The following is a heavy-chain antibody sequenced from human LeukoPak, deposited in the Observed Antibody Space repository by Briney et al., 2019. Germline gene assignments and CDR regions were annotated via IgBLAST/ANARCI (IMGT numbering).Heavy chain of an antibody. CDR3: ARRYYDFWSGRLDAFDI. V-gene: IGHV3-23*01. J-gene: IGHJ3*02. CDR2: ISGSGGST. CDR1: GFTFSSYA. Sequence: GGSLRLSCAASGFTFSSYAMSWVRQAPGKGLEWVSAISGSGGSTYYADSVKGRFTISRDNSKDTLYLQMNSLRAEDTAVYYCARRYYDFWSGRLDAFDIWGQGTMVTVSS. D-gene: IGHD3-3*01.